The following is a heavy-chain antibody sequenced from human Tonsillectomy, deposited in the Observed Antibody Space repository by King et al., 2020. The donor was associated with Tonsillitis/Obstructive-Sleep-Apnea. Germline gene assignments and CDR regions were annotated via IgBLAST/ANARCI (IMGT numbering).Heavy chain of an antibody. CDR3: ARSSELGYCSSTSCYGMDV. V-gene: IGHV3-48*03. CDR2: ISSSGSTI. Sequence: VQLVEPGGGLVQPGGSLRLSCAASGFTFSSYEMNWVRQAPGKGLEWVSYISSSGSTIYYADSVKGRFTISRDNAKNSLYLQMNSLRAEDTAVYYCARSSELGYCSSTSCYGMDVWGQGTTVTVSS. CDR1: GFTFSSYE. D-gene: IGHD2-2*01. J-gene: IGHJ6*02.